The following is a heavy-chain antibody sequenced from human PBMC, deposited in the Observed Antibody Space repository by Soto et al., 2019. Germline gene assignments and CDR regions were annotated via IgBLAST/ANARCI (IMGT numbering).Heavy chain of an antibody. CDR1: GGSISEKY. D-gene: IGHD6-13*01. Sequence: SETLSLTCIVSGGSISEKYWNWVRQPPGKGLEWIGLIFANGHTDYNPSLKSRVAMSVDASKNQFSLRLTSMTAADTAVYYCVASLAASGLNWLDPWGRGTLVTVSS. CDR2: IFANGHT. V-gene: IGHV4-4*07. CDR3: VASLAASGLNWLDP. J-gene: IGHJ5*02.